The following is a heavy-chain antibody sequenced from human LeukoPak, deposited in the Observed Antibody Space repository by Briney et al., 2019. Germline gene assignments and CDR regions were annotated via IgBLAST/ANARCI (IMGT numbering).Heavy chain of an antibody. D-gene: IGHD4-23*01. CDR3: TTDRWELNY. J-gene: IGHJ4*02. Sequence: RGSLRLSCAASEFTFSNAYMSWVRQAPGKGLEWVGRIRSKTDAGTTDYAAPVKGRFTISRDDSKNILYLQMNSLKTEDTAVYYCTTDRWELNYWGPGTLVTVSS. CDR2: IRSKTDAGTT. V-gene: IGHV3-15*01. CDR1: EFTFSNAY.